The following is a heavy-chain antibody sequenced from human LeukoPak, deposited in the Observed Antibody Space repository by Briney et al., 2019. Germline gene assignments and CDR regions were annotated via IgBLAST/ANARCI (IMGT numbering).Heavy chain of an antibody. J-gene: IGHJ4*02. Sequence: ASVKVSCKASGYTFTGYYMHWVRQAPGQGLAWMGWINPNSGGTNYAQKFQGRVTMTRDTSINTAYMELSRLRSDDTAVYYCARERIDSYVWGSYRSYIDYWGQGTLVTVSS. CDR1: GYTFTGYY. CDR2: INPNSGGT. V-gene: IGHV1-2*02. D-gene: IGHD3-16*02. CDR3: ARERIDSYVWGSYRSYIDY.